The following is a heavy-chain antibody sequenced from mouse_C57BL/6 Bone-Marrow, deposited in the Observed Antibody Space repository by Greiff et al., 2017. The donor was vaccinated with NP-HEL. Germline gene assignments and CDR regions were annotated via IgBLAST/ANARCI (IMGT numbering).Heavy chain of an antibody. V-gene: IGHV1-54*01. Sequence: QVHVMQSGAGLVRPGTSVKVSCTASGFAFTNYLIAWVNQCPGQGLEWVGVINRGSGGTNYTEKFKGRLTLTADKTSSTAYMQLSSLTSEDSAVYFCARSWDYFDYWGQGTTLTVSS. J-gene: IGHJ2*01. D-gene: IGHD4-1*01. CDR2: INRGSGGT. CDR1: GFAFTNYL. CDR3: ARSWDYFDY.